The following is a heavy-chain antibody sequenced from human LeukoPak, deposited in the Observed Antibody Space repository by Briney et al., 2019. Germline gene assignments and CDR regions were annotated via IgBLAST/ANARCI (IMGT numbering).Heavy chain of an antibody. D-gene: IGHD2-15*01. CDR2: ISGSGGST. J-gene: IGHJ1*01. Sequence: GGSLRLSCAASGFTSSSYAMSWVRQAAGKGLEWVSAISGSGGSTYYADSVKGRFTISRDNSKNTLYLQMNSLRAEDTAVYYCAKFCSGGSCYSYFQHWGQGTLVTVSS. CDR1: GFTSSSYA. CDR3: AKFCSGGSCYSYFQH. V-gene: IGHV3-23*01.